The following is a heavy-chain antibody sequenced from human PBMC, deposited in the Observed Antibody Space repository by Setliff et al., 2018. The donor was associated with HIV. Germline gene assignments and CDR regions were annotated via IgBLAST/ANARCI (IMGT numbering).Heavy chain of an antibody. CDR3: ARDRSGIAVAAPDAFDV. CDR2: IIPLLGTP. CDR1: GGSFRNYA. J-gene: IGHJ3*01. D-gene: IGHD6-19*01. V-gene: IGHV1-69*06. Sequence: ASVKVSCKASGGSFRNYAINWVRQAPGQGLEWMGGIIPLLGTPNYAHKFQGRVTITADKYSSTVYMELSSLRSEDSAVFYCARDRSGIAVAAPDAFDVRGQGTMVTVSS.